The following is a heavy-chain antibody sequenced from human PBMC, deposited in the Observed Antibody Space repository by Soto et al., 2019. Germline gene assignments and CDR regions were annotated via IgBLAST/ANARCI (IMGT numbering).Heavy chain of an antibody. CDR1: GGSFSGYY. CDR3: AGPRPPRRSFDY. CDR2: INHSGST. Sequence: SETLSLTCAVYGGSFSGYYWSWIRQPPGKGLEWIGEINHSGSTNYNPSLKSRVTISVDTSKNQFSLKLSSVTAADTAVYYCAGPRPPRRSFDYWGQGTLVTVSS. V-gene: IGHV4-34*01. D-gene: IGHD1-1*01. J-gene: IGHJ4*02.